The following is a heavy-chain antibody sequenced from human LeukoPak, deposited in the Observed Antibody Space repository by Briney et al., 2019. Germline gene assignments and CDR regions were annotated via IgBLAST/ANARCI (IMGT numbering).Heavy chain of an antibody. J-gene: IGHJ4*02. CDR2: IIPIFGTA. CDR1: GGTFSSYA. V-gene: IGHV1-69*13. CDR3: ARGPASTYYYDSSGYPIDY. D-gene: IGHD3-22*01. Sequence: ASVKVSCKASGGTFSSYAISWVRQAPGQGLEWMGGIIPIFGTANYAQKFQGRVTITADESTSTAYMELSSLRSEDAAVYYCARGPASTYYYDSSGYPIDYWGQGTLSPSPQ.